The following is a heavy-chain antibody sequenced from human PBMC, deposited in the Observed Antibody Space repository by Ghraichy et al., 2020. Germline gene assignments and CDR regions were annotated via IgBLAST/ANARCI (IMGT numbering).Heavy chain of an antibody. CDR2: MNPNSGNT. CDR3: ARGRGDYDPSYYYYGMDV. J-gene: IGHJ6*02. Sequence: ASVKVSCKASGYTFTSYDINWVRQATGQGLEWMGWMNPNSGNTGYAQKFQGRVTMTRNTSISTAYMELSSLRSEDTAVYYCARGRGDYDPSYYYYGMDVWGQGTTVTVSS. V-gene: IGHV1-8*01. CDR1: GYTFTSYD. D-gene: IGHD4-17*01.